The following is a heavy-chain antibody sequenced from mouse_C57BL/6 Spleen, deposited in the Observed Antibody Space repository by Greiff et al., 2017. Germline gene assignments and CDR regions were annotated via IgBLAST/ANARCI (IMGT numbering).Heavy chain of an antibody. CDR3: ARNSDYAAWFAY. D-gene: IGHD2-4*01. CDR1: GFSLTSYA. CDR2: IWTGGGT. Sequence: VQGVESGPGLVAPSQSLSITCTVSGFSLTSYAISWVRQPPGKGLEWLGVIWTGGGTNYNSALKSRLSISKDNAKSQVFLKMNSLQTDDTARYYCARNSDYAAWFAYWGQGTLVTVSA. V-gene: IGHV2-9-1*01. J-gene: IGHJ3*01.